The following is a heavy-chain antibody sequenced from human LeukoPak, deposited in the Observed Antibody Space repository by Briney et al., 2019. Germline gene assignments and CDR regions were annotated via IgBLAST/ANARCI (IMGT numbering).Heavy chain of an antibody. CDR3: AAQIRYDNSLDY. V-gene: IGHV3-73*01. CDR1: GFTFSGSA. CDR2: IRSKANSYAT. Sequence: GGSLRLSCAASGFTFSGSAMHWVRQASGKGLEWVGRIRSKANSYATAYAASVKGRFTISRDDSKNTAYLQMNSLKTEDTAVYYCAAQIRYDNSLDYWGQGTLVTVSS. J-gene: IGHJ4*02. D-gene: IGHD3-22*01.